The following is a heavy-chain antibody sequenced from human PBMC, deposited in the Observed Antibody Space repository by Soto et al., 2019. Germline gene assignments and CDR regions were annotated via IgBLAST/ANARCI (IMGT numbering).Heavy chain of an antibody. D-gene: IGHD3-10*01. V-gene: IGHV2-5*02. CDR1: GFSLSISGLG. CDR2: IYWDDDK. J-gene: IGHJ4*02. CDR3: AHRRYYYGSGDLFDY. Sequence: QITLKESGPTLVKPTQTLTLTCTFSGFSLSISGLGVGWIRQPPGKALEWLALIYWDDDKRYSPSLKSRLTTTKDTSKNPVVLTMTNMYPVDTATYYCAHRRYYYGSGDLFDYWGQGTLVTVSS.